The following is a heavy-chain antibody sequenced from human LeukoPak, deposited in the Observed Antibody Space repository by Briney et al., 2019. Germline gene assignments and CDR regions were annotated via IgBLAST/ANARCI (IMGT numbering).Heavy chain of an antibody. J-gene: IGHJ4*02. D-gene: IGHD3-9*01. V-gene: IGHV3-21*01. CDR1: GFTFSSYS. CDR2: ISSSSSYI. CDR3: AKDSTGPADY. Sequence: GGSLRLSCAASGFTFSSYSMNWARQAPGKGLEWVSSISSSSSYIYYTDSVKGRFTISRDNSKNTLYLQMNSLRAEDTAVYYCAKDSTGPADYWGQGTLVTVSS.